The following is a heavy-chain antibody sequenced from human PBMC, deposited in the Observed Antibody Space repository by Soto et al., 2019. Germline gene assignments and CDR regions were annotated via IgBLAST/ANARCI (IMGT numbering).Heavy chain of an antibody. J-gene: IGHJ4*02. V-gene: IGHV4-31*03. Sequence: QVQLQESGPGLVKPSQTLSLTCTVSGGSISSGGYYWSWIRQHPGKGLEWIGYIYYSGSTSYNPSLKSRVTIAVDTSKNQFSLKRSSVTAADTAVYYCARKATVTTCFDYWGQGTLVTVSS. CDR1: GGSISSGGYY. CDR3: ARKATVTTCFDY. D-gene: IGHD4-17*01. CDR2: IYYSGST.